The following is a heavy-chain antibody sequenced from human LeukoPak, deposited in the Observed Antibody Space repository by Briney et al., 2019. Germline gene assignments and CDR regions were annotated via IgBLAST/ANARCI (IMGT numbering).Heavy chain of an antibody. CDR2: IYHSGST. J-gene: IGHJ4*02. D-gene: IGHD3-10*02. Sequence: PSGTLSLTCAVSGGSISRRTNWWSWVRQPPGRGLEWIGEIYHSGSTYYNPSLKSRVTISVDTSKNQFSLKLSSVTAADTAVYYCARATYYVSDYWGQGTLVTVSS. CDR3: ARATYYVSDY. CDR1: GGSISRRTNW. V-gene: IGHV4-4*02.